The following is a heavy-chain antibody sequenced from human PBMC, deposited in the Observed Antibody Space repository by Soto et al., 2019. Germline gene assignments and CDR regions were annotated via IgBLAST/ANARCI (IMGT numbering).Heavy chain of an antibody. D-gene: IGHD1-1*01. Sequence: GSLRLSCAASGFTISRNAMYWVRQAPGEGLEWISGISERGDTTHYAESVKGRFTISRDTSKNTLYLQLNTLRADDTAIYYCAKDKPGTTSFDYWGQGTLVTVSS. CDR1: GFTISRNA. CDR3: AKDKPGTTSFDY. V-gene: IGHV3-23*01. CDR2: ISERGDTT. J-gene: IGHJ4*02.